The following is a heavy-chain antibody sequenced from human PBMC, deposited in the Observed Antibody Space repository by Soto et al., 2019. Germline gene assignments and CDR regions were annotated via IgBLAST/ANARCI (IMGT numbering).Heavy chain of an antibody. Sequence: EVQVLESGGGLLQPGGSLRLSCVASGFTFNAHAMTWVRQGPGMGLEWTSSISADGETTYYADSVKGRFTVSRDNSKNSLSLQLDSRRVEDAATYYCVKDWTGSKCPCMDVWGQGTAVNVSS. J-gene: IGHJ6*01. V-gene: IGHV3-23*01. CDR1: GFTFNAHA. D-gene: IGHD2-8*02. CDR2: ISADGETT. CDR3: VKDWTGSKCPCMDV.